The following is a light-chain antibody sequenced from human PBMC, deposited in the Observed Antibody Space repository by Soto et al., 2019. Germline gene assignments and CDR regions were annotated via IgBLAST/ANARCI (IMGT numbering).Light chain of an antibody. CDR1: QSISGGQ. CDR2: GAS. V-gene: IGKV3-20*01. Sequence: EIVLTQSPGTLSLSPGERATLSCRASQSISGGQLAWYQQNPGQAPRLLIYGASSRATGIPDRFSGSGSGKDFTLTISRLESEDFAVFYCQQYVKSPPSFGGGTTVEIK. CDR3: QQYVKSPPS. J-gene: IGKJ4*01.